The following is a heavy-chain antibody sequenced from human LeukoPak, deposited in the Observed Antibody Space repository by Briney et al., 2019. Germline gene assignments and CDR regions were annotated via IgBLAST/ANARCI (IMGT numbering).Heavy chain of an antibody. Sequence: PGGSLRLSCAASGFTFSSYEMNWVRQAPGKGLEWVSYISSSGSTIYYADSVKGRFTISRDNAKNSLYLQMNSLRVEDTAVYYCARVEYGSGSYYVAFDIWGQGTMVTVSS. J-gene: IGHJ3*02. CDR2: ISSSGSTI. CDR1: GFTFSSYE. CDR3: ARVEYGSGSYYVAFDI. V-gene: IGHV3-48*03. D-gene: IGHD3-10*01.